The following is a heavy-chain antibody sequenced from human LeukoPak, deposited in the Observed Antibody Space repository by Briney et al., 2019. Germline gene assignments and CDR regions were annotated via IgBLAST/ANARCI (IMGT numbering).Heavy chain of an antibody. D-gene: IGHD6-13*01. CDR2: IYYSGST. Sequence: KPSETLSLTCTVSGGSISSYYWSWIRQPPGKGLEWIGYIYYSGSTNYNPSLKSRVTISVDTSKNQFSLKLSSVTAADTAVYYCARGGSSWKFDYWGQGTLVTVSS. J-gene: IGHJ4*02. CDR3: ARGGSSWKFDY. V-gene: IGHV4-59*01. CDR1: GGSISSYY.